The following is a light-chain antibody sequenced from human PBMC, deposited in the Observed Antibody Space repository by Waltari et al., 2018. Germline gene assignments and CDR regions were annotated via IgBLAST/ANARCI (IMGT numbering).Light chain of an antibody. CDR2: EVS. Sequence: QSALSLPASASGPPGQSTSTSCPRTRSDVRVQHQGSWYQQHPAKAPNLMIYEVSTRPSGISNRFSGSKSGNTASLTVSGLQADDEADYYCSSYAHNNHFVFGTGTKVTVL. CDR3: SSYAHNNHFV. J-gene: IGLJ1*01. CDR1: RSDVRVQHQ. V-gene: IGLV2-8*01.